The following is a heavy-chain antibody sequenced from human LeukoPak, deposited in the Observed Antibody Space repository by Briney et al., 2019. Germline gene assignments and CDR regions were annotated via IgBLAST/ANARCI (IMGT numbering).Heavy chain of an antibody. V-gene: IGHV5-51*01. CDR2: IYPGDSDT. J-gene: IGHJ6*03. Sequence: GESLKISCKGSGYSFTSYWIGWVRQMPGKGLEWMGIIYPGDSDTRYSPSFQGQVTISADKSISTAYLQWSSLKASDTAMYYCARHASIVYNWNLGVPAPIYYYYYMDVWGKGTTVTVSS. CDR3: ARHASIVYNWNLGVPAPIYYYYYMDV. D-gene: IGHD1-7*01. CDR1: GYSFTSYW.